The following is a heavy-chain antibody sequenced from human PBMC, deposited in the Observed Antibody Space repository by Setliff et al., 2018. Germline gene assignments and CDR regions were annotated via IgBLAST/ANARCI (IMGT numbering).Heavy chain of an antibody. J-gene: IGHJ4*02. CDR1: GFTISNYW. CDR2: IRQDGTNK. D-gene: IGHD1-1*01. Sequence: PGGSLRLSCVASGFTISNYWMAWVRQAPGKGLEWVADIRQDGTNKYYVDSVKGRFTISRDNAKNSLYLQMNSLRAEDTAVYYCASGLERGYWGQGTLVTVSS. CDR3: ASGLERGY. V-gene: IGHV3-7*01.